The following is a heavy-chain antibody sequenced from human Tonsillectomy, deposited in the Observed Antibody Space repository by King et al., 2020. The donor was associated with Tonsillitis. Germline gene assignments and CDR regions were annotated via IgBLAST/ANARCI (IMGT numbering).Heavy chain of an antibody. CDR2: IYSGGST. CDR1: GFTVSSNY. Sequence: EVQLVESGGGLIQPGGSLRLSCAASGFTVSSNYMSWVRQAPGKGLEGASIIYSGGSTYFAASVKGRFPISRDNSKNTLYLKMNSLRAEDTAVYYCVGCTIFGVALDAFDIWGQGTMVTVSS. D-gene: IGHD3-3*01. CDR3: VGCTIFGVALDAFDI. V-gene: IGHV3-53*01. J-gene: IGHJ3*02.